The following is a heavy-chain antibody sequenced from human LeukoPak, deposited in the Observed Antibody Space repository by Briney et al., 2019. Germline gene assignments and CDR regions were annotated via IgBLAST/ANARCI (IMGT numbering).Heavy chain of an antibody. D-gene: IGHD2-15*01. CDR2: INHSGST. CDR1: GGAFSGYY. Sequence: SETLSLTCAVYGGAFSGYYWSWIRQPPGKGLEWIGEINHSGSTNYNPSLKSRVTISVDTSKNQCSLKLSSVTAADTAVYYCARAQPSYCSGGSCYVYYYYMDVWGKGTTVTVSS. J-gene: IGHJ6*03. CDR3: ARAQPSYCSGGSCYVYYYYMDV. V-gene: IGHV4-34*01.